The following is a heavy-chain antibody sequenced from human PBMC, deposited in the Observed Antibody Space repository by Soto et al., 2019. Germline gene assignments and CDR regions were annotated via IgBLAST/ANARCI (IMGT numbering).Heavy chain of an antibody. CDR3: ARSGGITMVRGVMGYYYYGMDV. CDR2: IYHSGST. Sequence: PSETLSLTCAVSGGSISSGGYSWSWIRQPPGKGLEWIGYIYHSGSTYYNPSLKSRVTISVDRSKNQFSLKLSSVTAADTAVYYCARSGGITMVRGVMGYYYYGMDVWGQGTTVTVSS. V-gene: IGHV4-30-2*01. D-gene: IGHD3-10*01. CDR1: GGSISSGGYS. J-gene: IGHJ6*02.